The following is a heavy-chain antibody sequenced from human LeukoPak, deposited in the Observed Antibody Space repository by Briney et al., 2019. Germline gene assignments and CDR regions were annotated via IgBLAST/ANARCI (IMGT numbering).Heavy chain of an antibody. CDR3: AREILRFDI. V-gene: IGHV7-4-1*02. CDR1: GYSFNSQG. CDR2: INTDSGKP. Sequence: ASVKVSCKASGYSFNSQGMNWVRQAPGQGLEWMGWINTDSGKPTYAQGFTGRFVFSLDSSVSTASLQISNLMPEDTAKYYCAREILRFDIWGQGTMVIVSS. J-gene: IGHJ3*02.